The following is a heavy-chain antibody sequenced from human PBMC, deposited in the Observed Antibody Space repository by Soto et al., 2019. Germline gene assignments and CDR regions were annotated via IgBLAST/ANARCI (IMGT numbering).Heavy chain of an antibody. V-gene: IGHV4-30-4*01. CDR3: ARGPHFRYCSGGSCYRIFDY. Sequence: SETLSLTCTVSGGSISSGDYYWSWIRQPPGKGLEWIGYIYYSGSTYYNPSLKSRVTISVDTSKNQFSLKLSSVTAADTAVYYCARGPHFRYCSGGSCYRIFDYWGQGTLVTVSS. CDR2: IYYSGST. CDR1: GGSISSGDYY. D-gene: IGHD2-15*01. J-gene: IGHJ4*02.